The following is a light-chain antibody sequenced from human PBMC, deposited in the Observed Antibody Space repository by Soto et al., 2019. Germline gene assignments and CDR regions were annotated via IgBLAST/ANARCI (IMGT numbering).Light chain of an antibody. V-gene: IGLV1-40*01. J-gene: IGLJ2*01. CDR2: GNS. Sequence: QSVLTQPPSVSGAPGQRVTISCTGSSSNIGAGYDVHWYQQLPGTAPKLLIYGNSNRPSGVPDRFSGSKSGTSASLAITGLQAEDVADYYCQSYDSSLSGSVFGGATKLTVL. CDR3: QSYDSSLSGSV. CDR1: SSNIGAGYD.